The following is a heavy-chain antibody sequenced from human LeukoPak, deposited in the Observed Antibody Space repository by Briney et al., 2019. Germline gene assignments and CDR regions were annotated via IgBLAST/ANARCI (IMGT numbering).Heavy chain of an antibody. V-gene: IGHV4-31*03. Sequence: PSQTLSLTCTVSGGSISSGGYYWSWLRQHPGKGLEWIGYIYYSGSTYYNPSLKSRVTISVDTSKNQFSLKLSSVTAADTAVYYCAKHVGQARGSDAFDTWGQGTMVTVSS. D-gene: IGHD1-26*01. J-gene: IGHJ3*02. CDR2: IYYSGST. CDR3: AKHVGQARGSDAFDT. CDR1: GGSISSGGYY.